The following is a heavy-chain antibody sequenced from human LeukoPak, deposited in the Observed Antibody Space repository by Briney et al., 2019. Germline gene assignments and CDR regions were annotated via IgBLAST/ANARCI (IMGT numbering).Heavy chain of an antibody. CDR3: AKDPVDYGDANWSDP. CDR1: GFTFSSYA. V-gene: IGHV3-23*01. D-gene: IGHD4-17*01. CDR2: ISGSGGST. Sequence: GGSLRLSCATSGFTFSSYAMSWVRQAPGKGLEWVSAISGSGGSTYYADSVKGRYTISRDNSKNTLYLQMNSLRAEDTAVYYCAKDPVDYGDANWSDPWGQGTLVTVSS. J-gene: IGHJ5*02.